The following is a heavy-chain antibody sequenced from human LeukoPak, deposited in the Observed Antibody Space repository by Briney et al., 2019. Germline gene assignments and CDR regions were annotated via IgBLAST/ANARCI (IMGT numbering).Heavy chain of an antibody. V-gene: IGHV4-30-4*08. D-gene: IGHD3-22*01. J-gene: IGHJ5*01. CDR2: IYYSGST. CDR3: AAQRTAYYYDSSGYYPLGWFDP. Sequence: LRLSCAASGFAFSSYAMSWARQPPGKGLEWIGYIYYSGSTYYNPSLKSRVTISVDTSKNQFSLKLSSVTAADTAVYYCAAQRTAYYYDSSGYYPLGWFDPWGQGTLVTVSS. CDR1: GFAFSSYA.